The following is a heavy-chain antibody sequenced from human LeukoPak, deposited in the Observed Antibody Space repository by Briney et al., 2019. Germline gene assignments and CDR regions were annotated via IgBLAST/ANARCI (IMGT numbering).Heavy chain of an antibody. CDR1: GFTFTSSA. V-gene: IGHV1-58*02. J-gene: IGHJ4*02. CDR3: ARGSPMVKKGHFVY. Sequence: ASVKVSCKASGFTFTSSAMQWVRQARGQRLEWIGWIVVGSGNTNYAQKFQGRVTMTRNTSISTAYMELSSLRSEDTAVYYCARGSPMVKKGHFVYWGQGTLVTVSS. CDR2: IVVGSGNT. D-gene: IGHD5-18*01.